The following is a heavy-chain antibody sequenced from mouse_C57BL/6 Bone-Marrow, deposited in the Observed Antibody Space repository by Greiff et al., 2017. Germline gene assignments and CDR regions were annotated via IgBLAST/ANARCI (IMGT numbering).Heavy chain of an antibody. CDR1: GYSITSDY. D-gene: IGHD1-1*01. Sequence: EVQLQESGPGLAKPSQSLSLSCSATGYSITSDYWNWIRKFPGNKLEYMGYISYSGSTYYNPSLKSRISITRDTSNNQYYLQLNSVTTEDTATYYCARYDYGSRYFDYWGQGTTLTVSS. CDR3: ARYDYGSRYFDY. CDR2: ISYSGST. V-gene: IGHV3-8*01. J-gene: IGHJ2*01.